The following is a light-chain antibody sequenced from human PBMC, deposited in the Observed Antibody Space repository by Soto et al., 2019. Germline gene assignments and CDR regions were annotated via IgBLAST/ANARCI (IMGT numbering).Light chain of an antibody. CDR3: CSYADLIL. CDR2: EGS. J-gene: IGLJ2*01. CDR1: SSDVGNYNL. Sequence: QSALTQSASVSGSPGQSITISCTGTSSDVGNYNLVSWYQQHPGKAPKLIIYEGSKRPSGVSNRFSGSKSGNTASLTISGLPTEDEADYYCCSYADLILVGGGTKLTVL. V-gene: IGLV2-23*01.